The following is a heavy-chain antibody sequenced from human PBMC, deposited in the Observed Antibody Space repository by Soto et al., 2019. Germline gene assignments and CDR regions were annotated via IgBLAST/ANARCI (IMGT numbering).Heavy chain of an antibody. V-gene: IGHV3-15*07. J-gene: IGHJ3*02. CDR1: GFTFSNAW. D-gene: IGHD2-2*01. CDR3: TTESRYCSSTSCYSLDAFDI. Sequence: EVQLVESGGGLVKPGGSLRLSCAASGFTFSNAWMNWVRQAPGKGLEWVGRIKSKTDGGTTDYAAPVKGRFTISIDDSKNTLYLQMNSLKTEDTAVYYCTTESRYCSSTSCYSLDAFDIWGQGTMVTVSS. CDR2: IKSKTDGGTT.